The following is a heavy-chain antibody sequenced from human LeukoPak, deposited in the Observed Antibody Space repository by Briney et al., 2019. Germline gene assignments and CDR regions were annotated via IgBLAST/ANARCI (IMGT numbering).Heavy chain of an antibody. CDR2: INAGNGNT. Sequence: GASVKVSCKASGYTFTSYAMHWVRQAPGQRLEWMGWINAGNGNTKYSQKFQGRVTITGDTSASTAYMELSSLRSEDTAVYYCARDFYDYGDYGIDYWGQGTLVTVSS. CDR1: GYTFTSYA. D-gene: IGHD4-17*01. J-gene: IGHJ4*02. CDR3: ARDFYDYGDYGIDY. V-gene: IGHV1-3*01.